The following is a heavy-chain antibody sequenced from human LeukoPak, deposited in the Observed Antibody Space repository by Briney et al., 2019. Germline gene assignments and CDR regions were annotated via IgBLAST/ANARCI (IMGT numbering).Heavy chain of an antibody. V-gene: IGHV1-69*05. J-gene: IGHJ4*02. Sequence: SVKVSCKASGGSFGDFAIIWVRQAPGPGLEWMGRSVPMSDTKDYAQKFQGRVTFTTDESTTTAHMELSNLRSDDTAVYYCARLRDSSSYYFDYWGQGTLVTVSS. CDR2: SVPMSDTK. CDR1: GGSFGDFA. CDR3: ARLRDSSSYYFDY.